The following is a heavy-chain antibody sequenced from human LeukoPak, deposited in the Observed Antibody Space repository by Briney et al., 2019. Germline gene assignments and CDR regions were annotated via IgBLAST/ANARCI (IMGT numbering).Heavy chain of an antibody. V-gene: IGHV1-69*05. CDR3: ARDLHSALYNWFDP. Sequence: ASVRVSCKASGGTFSCYAISLVRHAPGQGLEWMGRIIPIFGTANYAQKLQGRVTITTDESTSTAYMELSSLRSEDTAVYYCARDLHSALYNWFDPWGQGTLVTVSS. CDR2: IIPIFGTA. D-gene: IGHD6-13*01. CDR1: GGTFSCYA. J-gene: IGHJ5*02.